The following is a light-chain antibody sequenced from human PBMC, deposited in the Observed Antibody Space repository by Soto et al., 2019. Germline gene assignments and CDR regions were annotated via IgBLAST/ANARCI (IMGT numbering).Light chain of an antibody. Sequence: QSVLTQPRSVSGSPGQSVTISCTGTSGDVGGYNFVSWYQQHPGKAPTLMIFDVSQRPSGVPDRFSGSKSGNTASLTISGLQADDEADYYCCSYGGYYTWVFGGGTMLTVL. CDR2: DVS. CDR3: CSYGGYYTWV. J-gene: IGLJ3*02. CDR1: SGDVGGYNF. V-gene: IGLV2-11*01.